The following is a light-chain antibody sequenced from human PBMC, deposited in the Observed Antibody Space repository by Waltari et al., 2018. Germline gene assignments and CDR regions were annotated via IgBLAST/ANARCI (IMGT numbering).Light chain of an antibody. V-gene: IGLV1-47*01. CDR2: TDN. J-gene: IGLJ3*02. CDR1: SSNLGSNY. CDR3: AAWDDSLTGRV. Sequence: QSVLTQPSSASGTPGQRVTISCSGRSSNLGSNYVYWYQQLPGTAPKLLIHTDNQRPSGVPDRFSASKSGASASLAISGLRSDDEADYYCAAWDDSLTGRVFGGGTKLTVL.